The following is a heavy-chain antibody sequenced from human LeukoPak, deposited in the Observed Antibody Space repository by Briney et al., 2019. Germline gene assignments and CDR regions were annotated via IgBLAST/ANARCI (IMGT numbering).Heavy chain of an antibody. V-gene: IGHV1-24*01. J-gene: IGHJ4*02. CDR1: GYTLTELS. CDR3: ASNPPNTGDFYY. CDR2: FDPEDGET. D-gene: IGHD1-1*01. Sequence: ASVKVSCKVSGYTLTELSMHWVRQAPGKGLEWMGGFDPEDGETIYAQKFQGRVSMTRDTSINTAYMELSSLRSEDTAVYYCASNPPNTGDFYYWGLGSLVTVSS.